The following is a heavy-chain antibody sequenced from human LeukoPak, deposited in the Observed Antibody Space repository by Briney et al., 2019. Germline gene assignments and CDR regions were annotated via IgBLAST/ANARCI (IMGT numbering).Heavy chain of an antibody. CDR3: ARTQMITFGGVIAIAPFDY. CDR1: GFTFSGSA. D-gene: IGHD3-16*02. CDR2: ISGSGGST. Sequence: GGSLGLSCAASGFTFSGSAMHWVRQAPGKGLEWVSAISGSGGSTYYADSVKGRFTISSDNSKNTLYLQMNSLRAEDTAVYYCARTQMITFGGVIAIAPFDYWGQGTLVTVSS. J-gene: IGHJ4*02. V-gene: IGHV3-23*01.